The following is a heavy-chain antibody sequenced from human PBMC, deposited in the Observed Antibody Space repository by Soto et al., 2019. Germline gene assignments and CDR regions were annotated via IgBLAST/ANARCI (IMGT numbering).Heavy chain of an antibody. CDR1: EFTFSSCA. CDR2: ISFDGTTE. Sequence: QLVESGGRGVQPGRSLRLSCEASEFTFSSCAMHWVRQAPGRGLEWVALISFDGTTEYYADSVKGRFIISRDNSRSMVYLQMDSLRPDDTAIYYCARPIPRWSYHYGMDVWGQGTTVTVSS. D-gene: IGHD2-15*01. J-gene: IGHJ6*02. CDR3: ARPIPRWSYHYGMDV. V-gene: IGHV3-30*03.